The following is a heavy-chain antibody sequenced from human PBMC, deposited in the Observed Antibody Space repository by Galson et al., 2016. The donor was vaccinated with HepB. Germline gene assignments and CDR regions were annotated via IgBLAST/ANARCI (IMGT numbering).Heavy chain of an antibody. V-gene: IGHV5-51*01. J-gene: IGHJ2*01. CDR1: GYKFGYYW. CDR3: ARQEQLSSRHLYFYV. D-gene: IGHD1/OR15-1a*01. CDR2: FYPGDSDA. Sequence: QSGAEVKKSGESLKISCKASGYKFGYYWIGWVRQVPGKGLEWMGIFYPGDSDARYSPSFQGQVTFTADESTSTAYLQWTSLKPSDTAMYYCARQEQLSSRHLYFYVWGRGTLLTVSS.